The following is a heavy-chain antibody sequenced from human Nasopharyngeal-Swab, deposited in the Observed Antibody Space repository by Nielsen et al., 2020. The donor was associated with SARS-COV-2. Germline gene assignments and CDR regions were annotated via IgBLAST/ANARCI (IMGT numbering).Heavy chain of an antibody. CDR1: GGSISSYY. Sequence: AGSLRLSCTVSGGSISSYYWSWIRQPPGKGLEWIGYIYYSGSTNYNPSLKSRVTISVDTSKNQFSLKLSSVTAADTAVYYCARGGNYDFWSGYYPTSYYYYYGMDVWGQGTTVTVSS. J-gene: IGHJ6*02. D-gene: IGHD3-3*01. V-gene: IGHV4-59*01. CDR2: IYYSGST. CDR3: ARGGNYDFWSGYYPTSYYYYYGMDV.